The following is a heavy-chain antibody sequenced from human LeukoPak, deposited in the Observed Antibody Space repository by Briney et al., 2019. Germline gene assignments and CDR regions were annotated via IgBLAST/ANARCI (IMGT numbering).Heavy chain of an antibody. J-gene: IGHJ5*02. V-gene: IGHV3-73*01. CDR3: AGGVGAAGLGP. D-gene: IGHD6-13*01. CDR2: IRSKANSYAT. CDR1: GFTFSGSA. Sequence: QPGGSLRLSCAASGFTFSGSAVHWVRQASGKGLEWVARIRSKANSYATAYAASVKGRFTISRDDSKNTAYLQMSSLKTEDTAVYYCAGGVGAAGLGPWGQGTLVTVSS.